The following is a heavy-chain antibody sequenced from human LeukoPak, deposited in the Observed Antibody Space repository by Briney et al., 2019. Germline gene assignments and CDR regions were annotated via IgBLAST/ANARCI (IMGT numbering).Heavy chain of an antibody. Sequence: SETLSLTCTVSGGSISSYYWSWIRQPPGKGLEWIGYIYCSGSTNYNPSLKSRVTISVDTSKNQFSLKLSSVTAADTAVYYCARALSGSYPFDYWGQGTLVTVSS. V-gene: IGHV4-59*01. CDR1: GGSISSYY. D-gene: IGHD1-26*01. J-gene: IGHJ4*02. CDR2: IYCSGST. CDR3: ARALSGSYPFDY.